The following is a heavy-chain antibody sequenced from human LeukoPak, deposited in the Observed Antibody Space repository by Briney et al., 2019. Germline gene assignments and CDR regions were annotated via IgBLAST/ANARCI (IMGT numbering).Heavy chain of an antibody. CDR2: IRSKAYGGTT. Sequence: GGSLRLSCTASGFTFGDYAMSWFRQAPGKGLEWVGFIRSKAYGGTTEYAASVKGRFTISRDDSKSIAYLQMNSLKTEDTAVYYCTGGMFSRQAVWGSYRSSSPPYWGQGTLVTVSS. CDR3: TGGMFSRQAVWGSYRSSSPPY. D-gene: IGHD3-16*02. J-gene: IGHJ4*02. CDR1: GFTFGDYA. V-gene: IGHV3-49*03.